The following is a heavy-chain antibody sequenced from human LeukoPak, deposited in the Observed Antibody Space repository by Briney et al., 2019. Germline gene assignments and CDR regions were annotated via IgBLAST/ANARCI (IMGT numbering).Heavy chain of an antibody. CDR3: ARDPYSSSWKNWFDP. CDR1: GDSIINSYF. V-gene: IGHV4-39*07. CDR2: MYYKGST. Sequence: SETLSLTCSVSGDSIINSYFWAWIRQPPGKGLEWIGSMYYKGSTYYNLSLKSRVTISVDTSKNHFSLKLNSVTAADTAVYYCARDPYSSSWKNWFDPWSQGILVTVSS. J-gene: IGHJ5*02. D-gene: IGHD6-13*01.